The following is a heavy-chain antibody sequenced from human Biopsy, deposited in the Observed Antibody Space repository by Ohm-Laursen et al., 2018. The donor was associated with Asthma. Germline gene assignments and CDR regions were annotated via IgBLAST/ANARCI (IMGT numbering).Heavy chain of an antibody. CDR3: ARRVGVRRYFDY. J-gene: IGHJ4*02. Sequence: SQTLSLTCTVSGGSISSNFYYWSWVRQPPGRGLEWIGYIYYIGSTYYNPSLKSRVAISLDTSKNQFSLKLSSVTAADTAVYFCARRVGVRRYFDYWGQGTLVTVSS. D-gene: IGHD1-26*01. V-gene: IGHV4-30-4*01. CDR1: GGSISSNFYY. CDR2: IYYIGST.